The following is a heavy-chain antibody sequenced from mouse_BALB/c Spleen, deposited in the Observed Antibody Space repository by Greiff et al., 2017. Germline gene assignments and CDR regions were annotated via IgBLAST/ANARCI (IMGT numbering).Heavy chain of an antibody. CDR2: ISSGGGST. CDR1: GFAFSSYD. J-gene: IGHJ4*01. V-gene: IGHV5-12-1*01. Sequence: EVQRVESGGGLVKPGGSLKLSCAASGFAFSSYDMSWVRQTPEKRLEWVAYISSGGGSTYYPDTVKGRFTISRDNAKNTLYLQMSSLKSEDTAMYYCARQGGNYLYYYAMDYWGQGTSVTVSS. D-gene: IGHD2-1*01. CDR3: ARQGGNYLYYYAMDY.